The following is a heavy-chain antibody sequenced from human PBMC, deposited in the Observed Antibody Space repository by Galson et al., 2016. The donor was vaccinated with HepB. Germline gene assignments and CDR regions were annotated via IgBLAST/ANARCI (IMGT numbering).Heavy chain of an antibody. J-gene: IGHJ4*02. Sequence: SVKVSCKASGYTFTTSGISWVRRAPGQGLEWMGWISTYSGDTKYAQNFQGGLTLTTDSSTTTAYMELRSLRFDDTAMYYCVRDVQYRFDSWGQGTLVTVSS. D-gene: IGHD2/OR15-2a*01. CDR1: GYTFTTSG. CDR3: VRDVQYRFDS. CDR2: ISTYSGDT. V-gene: IGHV1-18*01.